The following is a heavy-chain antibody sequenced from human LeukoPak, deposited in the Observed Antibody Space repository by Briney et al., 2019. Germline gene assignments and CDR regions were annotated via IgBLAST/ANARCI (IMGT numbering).Heavy chain of an antibody. D-gene: IGHD2-2*01. CDR3: ARDRVTFEYIVVVPAAPDY. V-gene: IGHV3-21*01. J-gene: IGHJ4*02. CDR2: ISRRSSYI. Sequence: PRGSLTLSCAASGFTFGSYSMNRVRQPPGRGREWVSPISRRSSYIYYADSVKGRSTISRDNAKNSLYLQMNSLRAEDTAVYYCARDRVTFEYIVVVPAAPDYWGQGTLVTVSS. CDR1: GFTFGSYS.